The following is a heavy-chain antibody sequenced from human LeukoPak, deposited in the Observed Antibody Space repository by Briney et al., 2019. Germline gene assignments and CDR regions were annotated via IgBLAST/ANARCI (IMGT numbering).Heavy chain of an antibody. CDR3: ARVDGYYYYYMDV. V-gene: IGHV3-53*01. D-gene: IGHD5-24*01. CDR2: IYSGGST. Sequence: GGSLRLSCAASGFTVSSNYMSWVRQAPGKGLEWVSVIYSGGSTYYADSVKGRFTISRDNPKNTLYLQMNSLRAEDTAVYYCARVDGYYYYYMDVWGKGTTVTVSS. CDR1: GFTVSSNY. J-gene: IGHJ6*03.